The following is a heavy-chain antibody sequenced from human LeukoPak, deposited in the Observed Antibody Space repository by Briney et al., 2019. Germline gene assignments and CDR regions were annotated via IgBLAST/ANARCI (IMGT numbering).Heavy chain of an antibody. Sequence: GGSLRLSCAASGFTFSSYGMHWVRQAPGKGLEWVAVISYDGSNKYYADSVKGRFTTSRDNSKNTLYLQMNSLRAEDTAVYYCARDRYSSGWVDAFDIWGQGTMVTVSS. V-gene: IGHV3-30*03. CDR3: ARDRYSSGWVDAFDI. CDR1: GFTFSSYG. J-gene: IGHJ3*02. CDR2: ISYDGSNK. D-gene: IGHD6-19*01.